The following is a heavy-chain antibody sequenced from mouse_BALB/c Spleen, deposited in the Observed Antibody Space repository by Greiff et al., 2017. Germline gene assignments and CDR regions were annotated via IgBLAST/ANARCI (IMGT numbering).Heavy chain of an antibody. J-gene: IGHJ3*01. CDR3: ARGDNYGNSWFAY. D-gene: IGHD2-1*01. CDR2: IWSGGST. Sequence: VQLKQSGPGLVQPSQSLSITCTVSGFSLTSYGVHWVRQSPGKGLEWLGVIWSGGSTDYNAAFISRLSISKDNSKSQVFFKMNSLQANDTAIYYCARGDNYGNSWFAYWGQGTLVTVSA. CDR1: GFSLTSYG. V-gene: IGHV2-2*02.